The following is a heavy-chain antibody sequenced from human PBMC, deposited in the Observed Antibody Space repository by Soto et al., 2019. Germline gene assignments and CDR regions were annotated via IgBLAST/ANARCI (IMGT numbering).Heavy chain of an antibody. J-gene: IGHJ5*02. CDR3: ARVRGYCSSTSCPGDNWFEP. Sequence: EVQLVESGGGLVQPGGSLRLSCAASGFTFSSYWMHWVRQAPGKGLVWVSRINSDGSSTSYADSVKGRCTISRDNAKNTLYLQMNSLRAEDTAVYYCARVRGYCSSTSCPGDNWFEPWGQGTLVTVSS. CDR1: GFTFSSYW. V-gene: IGHV3-74*01. CDR2: INSDGSST. D-gene: IGHD2-2*01.